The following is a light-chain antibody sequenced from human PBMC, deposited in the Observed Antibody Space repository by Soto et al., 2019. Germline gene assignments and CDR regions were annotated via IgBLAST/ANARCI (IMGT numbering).Light chain of an antibody. Sequence: EIVLTQSPGTLSLSPGERATLACRTSQTINSNYFAWYQQKVGQAPRLLIHGASSRATGIPDRFSGSGSGTEFTLPISKLEPEDFAVYYCQHYGVPPRFTFGPATKLDI. V-gene: IGKV3-20*01. CDR3: QHYGVPPRFT. J-gene: IGKJ3*01. CDR2: GAS. CDR1: QTINSNY.